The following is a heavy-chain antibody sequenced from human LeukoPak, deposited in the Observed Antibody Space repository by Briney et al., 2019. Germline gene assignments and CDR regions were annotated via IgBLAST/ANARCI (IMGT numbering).Heavy chain of an antibody. D-gene: IGHD1-26*01. J-gene: IGHJ4*02. CDR3: AKGGVYRPVFDY. V-gene: IGHV3-23*01. CDR1: GFTFSSYA. CDR2: ISGSGGST. Sequence: GGSLRLSCAASGFTFSSYAMSWVRPAPGKGREWVSAISGSGGSTYYADSVKGRFTISRDNSKNTMYLQMNSLRAADTAVYYCAKGGVYRPVFDYWGQGTLVTVSS.